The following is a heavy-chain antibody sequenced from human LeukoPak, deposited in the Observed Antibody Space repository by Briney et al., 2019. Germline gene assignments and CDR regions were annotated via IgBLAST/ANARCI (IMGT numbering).Heavy chain of an antibody. V-gene: IGHV3-7*01. CDR1: GFTFSSYW. D-gene: IGHD3-10*01. Sequence: GGSLRLSCAASGFTFSSYWMSWVRQAPGKGLEWVANIKQDGSEKYYVDSVKGRFTISRDNAKNLLYLQMNSLRAEDTAVYYCARIRGVIIIPYDYWGQGTLVTVSS. CDR3: ARIRGVIIIPYDY. J-gene: IGHJ4*02. CDR2: IKQDGSEK.